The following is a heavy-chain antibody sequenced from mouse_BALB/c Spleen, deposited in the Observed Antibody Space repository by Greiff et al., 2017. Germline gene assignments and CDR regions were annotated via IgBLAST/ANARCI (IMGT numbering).Heavy chain of an antibody. J-gene: IGHJ2*01. CDR3: ARVVSTILFDY. V-gene: IGHV1-7*01. D-gene: IGHD1-1*01. CDR1: GYTFTSYW. Sequence: VQLQQSGAELAKPGASVKMSCKASGYTFTSYWMHWVKQRPGQGLEWIGYINPSTGYTEYNQKFKDKATLTADKSSSTAYMQLSSLTSEDSAVYYCARVVSTILFDYWGQGTTLTVSS. CDR2: INPSTGYT.